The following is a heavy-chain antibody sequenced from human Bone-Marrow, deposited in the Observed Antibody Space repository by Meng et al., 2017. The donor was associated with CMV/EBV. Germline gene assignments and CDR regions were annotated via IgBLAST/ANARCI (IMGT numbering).Heavy chain of an antibody. CDR2: INHSGST. J-gene: IGHJ1*01. V-gene: IGHV4-38-2*02. CDR3: ARGRICSSTSCHREYFQH. CDR1: GYSISSGYY. D-gene: IGHD2-2*01. Sequence: GSLRLSCTVSGYSISSGYYWGWIRQPPGKGLEWIGEINHSGSTNYNPSLKSRVTISVDTSKNQFSLKLSSVTAADTAVYYCARGRICSSTSCHREYFQHWGQGTLVTVSS.